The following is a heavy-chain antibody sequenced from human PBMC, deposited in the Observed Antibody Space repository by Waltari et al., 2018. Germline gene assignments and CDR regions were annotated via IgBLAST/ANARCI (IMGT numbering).Heavy chain of an antibody. V-gene: IGHV4-61*02. D-gene: IGHD5-12*01. Sequence: QVQLQESGPGLVKPSQTLSLTCTVSGGSISSGSYYWSWIRQPAGKGLEWIGEIYHSGSTNYNPSLKSRVTISVDKSKNQFSLKLSSVTAADTAVYYCARDRWLRFGGFGYWGQGTLVTVSS. J-gene: IGHJ4*02. CDR3: ARDRWLRFGGFGY. CDR2: IYHSGST. CDR1: GGSISSGSYY.